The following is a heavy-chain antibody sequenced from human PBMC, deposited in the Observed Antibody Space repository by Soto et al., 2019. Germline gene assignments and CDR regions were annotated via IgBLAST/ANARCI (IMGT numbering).Heavy chain of an antibody. CDR1: GGSISAGDYY. CDR2: IYYTGTT. V-gene: IGHV4-30-4*01. Sequence: PSETLSLTCTVSGGSISAGDYYWNWIRQPPGKGLEWIGYIYYTGTTKYNPSLKSRVTLSVDTSKNRFSLNLTSVTAADTAVYYCARGDRLHPWGPGTLVTVSS. CDR3: ARGDRLHP. J-gene: IGHJ1*01.